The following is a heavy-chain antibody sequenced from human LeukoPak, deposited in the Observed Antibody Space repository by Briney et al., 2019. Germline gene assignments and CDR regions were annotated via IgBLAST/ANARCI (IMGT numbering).Heavy chain of an antibody. V-gene: IGHV3-33*01. Sequence: GRSLRLSCAASGFTFRSYGMHWVRQAPGEGLEWVAVIWYDGSNKNYADSVKGRFTISRDNSKNTLYPQMNSLRAEDTAVYYCARDRAAAMEYYYMDVWGKGTTVTVSS. CDR1: GFTFRSYG. CDR2: IWYDGSNK. D-gene: IGHD2-2*01. J-gene: IGHJ6*03. CDR3: ARDRAAAMEYYYMDV.